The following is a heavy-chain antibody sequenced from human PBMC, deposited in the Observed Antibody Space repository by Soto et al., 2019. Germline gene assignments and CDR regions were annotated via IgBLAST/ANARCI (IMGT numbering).Heavy chain of an antibody. CDR2: INHSGST. CDR3: ASFGSITIFGVANNWFDP. Sequence: SETLSLTCAVYGGSFSGYYWSWIRQPPGKGLEWIGEINHSGSTNYNPSLKSRVTISVDTSKNQFSLKLSSVTAADTAVYYCASFGSITIFGVANNWFDPWGQGTLVTVSS. V-gene: IGHV4-34*01. CDR1: GGSFSGYY. D-gene: IGHD3-3*01. J-gene: IGHJ5*02.